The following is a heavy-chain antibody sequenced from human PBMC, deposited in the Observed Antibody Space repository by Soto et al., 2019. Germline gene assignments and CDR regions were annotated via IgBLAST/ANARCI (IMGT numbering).Heavy chain of an antibody. CDR3: ARDMPTFGAYGMDV. CDR1: GFTFSSYS. CDR2: ISSSSSYI. D-gene: IGHD3-3*01. V-gene: IGHV3-21*01. J-gene: IGHJ6*02. Sequence: EVQLVESGGGLVKPGGSLRLSCAASGFTFSSYSMNWVRQAPGKGLEWVSSISSSSSYIYYADSVKGRFIISRDNAKNSLYLQMNSLRAEDTAVYYCARDMPTFGAYGMDVWGQGTTVTVSS.